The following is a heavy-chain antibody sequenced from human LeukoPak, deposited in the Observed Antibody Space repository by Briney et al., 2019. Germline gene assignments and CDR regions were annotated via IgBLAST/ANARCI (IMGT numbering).Heavy chain of an antibody. CDR2: IYYSGST. D-gene: IGHD6-19*01. CDR1: GGSISSYY. Sequence: SETLSLTCTVSGGSISSYYWSWIRQPPGKGLEWIGYIYYSGSTNYNPSLKSRVTISVDTSKNQFSLKLSSVTAADTAVYYCARDSNSSGWYECIYWGQGTLVTVSS. CDR3: ARDSNSSGWYECIY. V-gene: IGHV4-59*01. J-gene: IGHJ4*02.